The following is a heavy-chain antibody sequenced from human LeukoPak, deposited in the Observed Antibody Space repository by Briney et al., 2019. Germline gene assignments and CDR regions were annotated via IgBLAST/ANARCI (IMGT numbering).Heavy chain of an antibody. V-gene: IGHV1-46*01. J-gene: IGHJ4*02. Sequence: GASVKVSCKASGYTFTSYYMHSVRQAPGQGLEWMGVINPSGGSTSYAQKFQGRVTMTRDTSTSTVYMELSSLRSEDTAVYYCARDPVRRDGYNPPFDYWGQGTLVTVSS. CDR1: GYTFTSYY. D-gene: IGHD5-24*01. CDR2: INPSGGST. CDR3: ARDPVRRDGYNPPFDY.